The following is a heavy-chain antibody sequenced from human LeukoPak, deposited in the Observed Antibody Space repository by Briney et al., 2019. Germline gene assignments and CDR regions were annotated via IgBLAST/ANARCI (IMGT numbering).Heavy chain of an antibody. D-gene: IGHD6-13*01. V-gene: IGHV3-7*01. CDR1: GFTFSTHW. Sequence: GGSLRLSCEASGFTFSTHWMSWVSQAPGKGLEWVANIKQDGSEKYYVDSVKGRFTISRDNAKNSLYLQMNSLRAEDTAMYYCARDSAGNDYWGQGTLVTVSS. CDR3: ARDSAGNDY. CDR2: IKQDGSEK. J-gene: IGHJ4*02.